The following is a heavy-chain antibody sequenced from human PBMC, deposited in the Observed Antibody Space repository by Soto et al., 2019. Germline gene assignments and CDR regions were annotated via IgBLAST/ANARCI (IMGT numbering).Heavy chain of an antibody. Sequence: EVQLVQSGAEVKKPGESLRISCKGSGYSFTSYWISWVRQMPGKGLEWMGRIDPIDSYTNYSPSFQGHVTISADKSISTAYLQWSSLKASDTAMYYCARRAHMSRRGETFSYYYYGMDVWGQGTTVTDSS. CDR3: ARRAHMSRRGETFSYYYYGMDV. V-gene: IGHV5-10-1*01. D-gene: IGHD3-16*01. J-gene: IGHJ6*02. CDR2: IDPIDSYT. CDR1: GYSFTSYW.